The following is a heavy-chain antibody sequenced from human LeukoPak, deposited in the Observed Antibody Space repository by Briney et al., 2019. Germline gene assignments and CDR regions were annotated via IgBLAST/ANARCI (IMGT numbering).Heavy chain of an antibody. D-gene: IGHD1-7*01. CDR1: GFTFSDYY. CDR2: ISSSSSYI. V-gene: IGHV3-11*06. J-gene: IGHJ3*02. Sequence: GGSLRLSCAASGFTFSDYYMSWIRQAPGKGLEWVSSISSSSSYIYYADSVKGRFTISRDNAKNSLYLQMNSLRAEDTAVYYCARALGWGNYDAFDIWGQGTMVTVSS. CDR3: ARALGWGNYDAFDI.